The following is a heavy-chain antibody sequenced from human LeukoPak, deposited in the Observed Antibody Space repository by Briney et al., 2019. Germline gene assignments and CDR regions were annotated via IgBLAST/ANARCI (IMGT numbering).Heavy chain of an antibody. V-gene: IGHV3-30-3*01. Sequence: GGSMRLSCEGPGFLFGSYAMHWVRQAPGKGLEWVAIISYDGSKTDYVDSVKGRFIVSRDNSKNTVYLEMKSLTGGDTAVYFCTCLYPTRAPDDWSDRWDRNWFDPWGQGTQVIVSS. CDR1: GFLFGSYA. D-gene: IGHD3-9*01. CDR2: ISYDGSKT. CDR3: TCLYPTRAPDDWSDRWDRNWFDP. J-gene: IGHJ5*02.